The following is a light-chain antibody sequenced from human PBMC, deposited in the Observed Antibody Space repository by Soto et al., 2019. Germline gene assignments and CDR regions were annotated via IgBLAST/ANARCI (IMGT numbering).Light chain of an antibody. Sequence: DIQLTQAPSFLSASAGDRVTITCRASQVISSYLAWYQQKPGRAPKLLIYAASTLQSGVPSRFSGSGSGTEFTLTISSLQSEDFAVYYCQHYNNWPHGWTFGQGTKVDI. V-gene: IGKV1-9*01. J-gene: IGKJ1*01. CDR3: QHYNNWPHGWT. CDR1: QVISSY. CDR2: AAS.